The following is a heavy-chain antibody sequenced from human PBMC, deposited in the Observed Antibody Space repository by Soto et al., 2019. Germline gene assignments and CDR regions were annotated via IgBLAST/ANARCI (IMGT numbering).Heavy chain of an antibody. J-gene: IGHJ6*03. Sequence: QVELQESGPGLVQASETLSLTCTVSGGTIDDSYWTWVRHVPGRGLEWIGFVHHSGRTSYNPSLESRVTISLDKSNNQFSLRLTSMTAADTAVYFCARMRWLAECHYMDVWGKGPTVTVSS. V-gene: IGHV4-59*12. CDR3: ARMRWLAECHYMDV. CDR2: VHHSGRT. D-gene: IGHD3-10*01. CDR1: GGTIDDSY.